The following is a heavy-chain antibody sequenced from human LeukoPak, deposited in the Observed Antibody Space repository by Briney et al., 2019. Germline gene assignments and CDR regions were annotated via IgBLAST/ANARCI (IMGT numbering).Heavy chain of an antibody. CDR1: GFTFSDYY. CDR3: ARARYSSSWYGGVNWFDP. V-gene: IGHV3-11*01. D-gene: IGHD6-13*01. J-gene: IGHJ5*02. Sequence: NPGGSLRLSCAASGFTFSDYYMSWIRQAPGKGLEWVSYISSSGSTIYYADSVKGRFTISRDNAKNSLYLQMNSLRAEDTAVYYCARARYSSSWYGGVNWFDPWGQGTLVTVSS. CDR2: ISSSGSTI.